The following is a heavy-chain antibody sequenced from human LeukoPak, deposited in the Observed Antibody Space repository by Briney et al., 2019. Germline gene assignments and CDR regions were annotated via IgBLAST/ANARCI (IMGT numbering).Heavy chain of an antibody. J-gene: IGHJ4*02. D-gene: IGHD3-22*01. CDR1: GYTFTIYG. CDR3: ARTARDYYDSSGYYPESY. CDR2: ISSYNGNK. Sequence: ASVNVSCKSSGYTFTIYGIRWVRQAPGQGRAWVGWISSYNGNKNYAQKLQGRVPMTTATSTSTAYMELRSLRSDDPAVYYCARTARDYYDSSGYYPESYWGQGTLVTVSS. V-gene: IGHV1-18*01.